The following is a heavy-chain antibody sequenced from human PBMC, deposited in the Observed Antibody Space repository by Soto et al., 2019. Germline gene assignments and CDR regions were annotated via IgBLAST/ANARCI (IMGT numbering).Heavy chain of an antibody. CDR1: GGSISSGGYY. V-gene: IGHV4-31*03. CDR2: IYYSGST. CDR3: AGVRYGWGSYSSDYYYYYGMDV. Sequence: QVQLQESGPGLVKPSQTLSLTCTVSGGSISSGGYYWSWIRQHPGKGLEWIGYIYYSGSTYYNPSLKSRVNISVDACKTLFSLKLSFVIAADTAVYYCAGVRYGWGSYSSDYYYYYGMDVWGQGTTVTVSS. D-gene: IGHD3-10*01. J-gene: IGHJ6*02.